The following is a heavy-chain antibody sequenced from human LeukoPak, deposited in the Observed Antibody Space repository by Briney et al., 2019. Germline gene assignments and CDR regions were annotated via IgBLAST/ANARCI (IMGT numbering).Heavy chain of an antibody. D-gene: IGHD3-3*01. CDR1: RFTFSSYS. J-gene: IGHJ4*02. CDR2: ISRSSSYI. V-gene: IGHV3-21*01. CDR3: ARVYQGVAIFDGIDY. Sequence: GGSLKLSCAASRFTFSSYSMNWVRQAPGKGLEWVSSISRSSSYINYADSLKGRFTISRDNAKNSVYLQMNSLRAEDTAVYYCARVYQGVAIFDGIDYWGQGTLVTVSS.